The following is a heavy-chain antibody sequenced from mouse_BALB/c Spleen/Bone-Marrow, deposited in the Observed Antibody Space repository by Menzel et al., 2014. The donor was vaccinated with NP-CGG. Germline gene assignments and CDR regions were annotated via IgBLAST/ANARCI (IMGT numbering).Heavy chain of an antibody. CDR1: GFTFSDYY. CDR3: ARQGIYYGYDPFAY. J-gene: IGHJ3*01. V-gene: IGHV5-12*02. D-gene: IGHD2-2*01. Sequence: EVKLVESGGGLAQPGGSLKLSCATSGFTFSDYYMYWVRQTPEKRLEWVAYISNGGGSTYYPDTVKGRFTISRDNAKNTLYLQMSRLKSEDTAMYYCARQGIYYGYDPFAYWGQGTLVTVS. CDR2: ISNGGGST.